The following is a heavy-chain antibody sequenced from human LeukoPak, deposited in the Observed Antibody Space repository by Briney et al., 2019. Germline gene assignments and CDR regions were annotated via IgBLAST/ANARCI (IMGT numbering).Heavy chain of an antibody. CDR2: INHSGST. J-gene: IGHJ4*02. D-gene: IGHD3-16*01. V-gene: IGHV4-34*01. CDR1: GGSFSGYD. Sequence: SETLSLTCALYGGSFSGYDWSWIRQPPGEGLEWIGEINHSGSTNYNPSLKSRVTISVDTSKNQFSLKLSSVTAADTAVYYCARYGGAAFYYFDSWGQGTLVTVSS. CDR3: ARYGGAAFYYFDS.